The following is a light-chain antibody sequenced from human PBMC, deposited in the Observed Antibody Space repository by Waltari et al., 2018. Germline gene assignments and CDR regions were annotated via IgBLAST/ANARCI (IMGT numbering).Light chain of an antibody. V-gene: IGKV1-5*03. J-gene: IGKJ1*01. Sequence: DIQMTQSPSTLSASVGDRVTITCRASQSITSWLAWYQQNPGKAPNLLIYEASSLKSGVPSRFSGSGSGTEFTLTISSLQPDDFATYYCQQYSSYPRTFGQGTKVEIK. CDR1: QSITSW. CDR3: QQYSSYPRT. CDR2: EAS.